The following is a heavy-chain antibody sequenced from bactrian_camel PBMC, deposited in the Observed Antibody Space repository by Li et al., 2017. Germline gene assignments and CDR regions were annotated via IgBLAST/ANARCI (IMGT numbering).Heavy chain of an antibody. CDR1: GYGVGSGC. CDR3: AAHPTMRMGFNKPSQDPCDSDAKVYAY. D-gene: IGHD3*01. Sequence: HVQLVESGGGLVRPGGSLRLSCVATGYGVGSGCMGYFRQLPGKEREVVAATGPSNTWYASFVKGRFTISLDNAKNTIYLQMDSLKPEDSAMYYCAAHPTMRMGFNKPSQDPCDSDAKVYAYWGQGTQVTVS. J-gene: IGHJ4*01. CDR2: TGPSNT. V-gene: IGHV3S1*01.